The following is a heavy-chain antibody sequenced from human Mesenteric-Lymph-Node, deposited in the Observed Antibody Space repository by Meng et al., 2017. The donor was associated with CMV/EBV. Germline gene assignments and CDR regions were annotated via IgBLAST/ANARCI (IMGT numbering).Heavy chain of an antibody. J-gene: IGHJ4*02. CDR3: ARLQTSGYGHFDY. V-gene: IGHV3-74*01. D-gene: IGHD5-12*01. CDR2: IHGDGSST. CDR1: GFTFSTYW. Sequence: AYGFTFSTYWMHWVRQAPGKGLVWVSRIHGDGSSTSYADSVKGRFTISRDNAKNTLYLQMNSLRAEDTAVYYCARLQTSGYGHFDYWGQGTLVTVSS.